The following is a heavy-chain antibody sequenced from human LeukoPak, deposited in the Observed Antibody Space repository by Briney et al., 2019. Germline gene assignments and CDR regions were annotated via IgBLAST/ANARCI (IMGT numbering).Heavy chain of an antibody. D-gene: IGHD2-2*01. CDR3: AKDHLRYCSSTSCYRPFDP. Sequence: SCKASGYTFTGYYMHWVRQAPGKGLEWVAVIWYDGSNKYYADSVKGRFTISRDNSKNTLYLQMNSLRAEDTAVYYCAKDHLRYCSSTSCYRPFDPWGQGTLVTVSS. CDR2: IWYDGSNK. V-gene: IGHV3-33*06. J-gene: IGHJ5*02. CDR1: GYTFTGYY.